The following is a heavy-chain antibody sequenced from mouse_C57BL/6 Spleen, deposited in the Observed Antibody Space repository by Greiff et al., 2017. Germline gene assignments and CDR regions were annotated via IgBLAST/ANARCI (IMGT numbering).Heavy chain of an antibody. Sequence: VQLQQPGTELVKPGASVKLSCKASGYTFTSYWMHWVKQRPGQGLEWIGNINPSNGGTNYNEKFKSKATLTVDKSSSTASVQLSSLTSEDEAVYYCARDLGYYYGSSPFDYWGQGTTLTVSS. D-gene: IGHD1-1*01. J-gene: IGHJ2*01. V-gene: IGHV1-53*01. CDR3: ARDLGYYYGSSPFDY. CDR2: INPSNGGT. CDR1: GYTFTSYW.